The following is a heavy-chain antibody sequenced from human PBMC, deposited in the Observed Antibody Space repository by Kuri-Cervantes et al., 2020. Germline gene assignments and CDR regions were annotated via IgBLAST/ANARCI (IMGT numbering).Heavy chain of an antibody. CDR2: INHSGST. CDR1: GGSISSYY. D-gene: IGHD3-10*01. CDR3: ARLFIHYHAYSAATGPNWFDP. V-gene: IGHV4-34*01. J-gene: IGHJ5*02. Sequence: GSLRLSCTVSGGSISSYYRSWIRRPPGKGLEWIGEINHSGSTNYNPSLKSRVTISVDTSKNQFSLKLSSVTAADTAVYYCARLFIHYHAYSAATGPNWFDPWGQGTLVTVSS.